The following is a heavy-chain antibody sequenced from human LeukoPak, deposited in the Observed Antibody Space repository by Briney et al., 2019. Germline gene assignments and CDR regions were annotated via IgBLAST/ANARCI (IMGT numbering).Heavy chain of an antibody. CDR1: GFTFSDYY. D-gene: IGHD6-13*01. CDR3: ARAPYSSSWGFDY. J-gene: IGHJ4*02. CDR2: ISSSSSYT. Sequence: GGSLRLSCAASGFTFSDYYMSWIRQAPGKGLEWVPYISSSSSYTNYADSVKGRFTISRDNAKNSLYLQMNSLRAEDTAVYYCARAPYSSSWGFDYWGQGTLVTVSS. V-gene: IGHV3-11*05.